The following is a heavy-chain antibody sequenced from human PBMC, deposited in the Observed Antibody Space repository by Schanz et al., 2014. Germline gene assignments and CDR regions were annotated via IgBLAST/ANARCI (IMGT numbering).Heavy chain of an antibody. J-gene: IGHJ4*02. V-gene: IGHV1-18*04. Sequence: QVQLVQSGAEVKKPGASVKVSCKASGYTFTGYHMHWVRQAPGQGLEWMGWISTYTGNTNYAQRLQDRVTMTTDTSTSTVYMELRSLRSDDTAVYYCARDRDQWDGNFCDFWGQGTLVTVSS. D-gene: IGHD1-26*01. CDR3: ARDRDQWDGNFCDF. CDR2: ISTYTGNT. CDR1: GYTFTGYH.